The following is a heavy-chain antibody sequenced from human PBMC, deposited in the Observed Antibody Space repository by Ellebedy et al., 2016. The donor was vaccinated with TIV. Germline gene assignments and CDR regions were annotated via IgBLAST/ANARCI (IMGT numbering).Heavy chain of an antibody. CDR3: ASPHSGRSDY. D-gene: IGHD3-10*01. V-gene: IGHV1-18*04. Sequence: AASVKVSCNASGYTFTSYGISWVRQAPGQGLEWMGWISAYNGNTNYAQKLQGRVTMTTDTSTSTAYMELRSLRSDDTAVYYCASPHSGRSDYWGQGTLVTVSS. J-gene: IGHJ4*02. CDR1: GYTFTSYG. CDR2: ISAYNGNT.